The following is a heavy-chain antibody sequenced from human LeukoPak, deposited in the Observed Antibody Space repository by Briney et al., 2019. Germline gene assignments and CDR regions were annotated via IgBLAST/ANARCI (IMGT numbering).Heavy chain of an antibody. CDR1: GGSVSSGSYY. CDR2: MFSSGST. Sequence: SETLSLTCTVSGGSVSSGSYYWSWIRQPPGKRLEWIGYMFSSGSTNYNPSLKSRVTISVDTSKNQFSLRLSSVTAADTAVYYCARDCSGGSCYGAFDIWGQGTMVTVSS. CDR3: ARDCSGGSCYGAFDI. J-gene: IGHJ3*02. V-gene: IGHV4-61*01. D-gene: IGHD2-15*01.